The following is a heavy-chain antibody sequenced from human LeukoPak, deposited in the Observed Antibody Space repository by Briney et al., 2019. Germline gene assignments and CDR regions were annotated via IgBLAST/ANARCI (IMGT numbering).Heavy chain of an antibody. Sequence: GGTLRLSCAASGFTFSSYEMNWVRQAPGKGLEWVSYISSSGSTIYYADSVKGRFTISRDNAKNSLYLQMNSLRAEDTAVYYCARGRRPPDTAMVYYYYYYMDVWGKGTTVTVSS. CDR2: ISSSGSTI. CDR3: ARGRRPPDTAMVYYYYYYMDV. J-gene: IGHJ6*03. D-gene: IGHD5-18*01. V-gene: IGHV3-48*03. CDR1: GFTFSSYE.